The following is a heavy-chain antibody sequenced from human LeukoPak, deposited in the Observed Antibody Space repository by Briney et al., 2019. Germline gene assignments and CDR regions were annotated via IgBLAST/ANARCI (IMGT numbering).Heavy chain of an antibody. CDR3: ARRSGTMDV. D-gene: IGHD1-26*01. Sequence: SETLSLTCTVSGYSISSGYYWGWIRQPPGKGLEWIGSIYHSGSTYYNPSLKSRVTISVDTSKNQFSLKLSSVTAADTAVYYCARRSGTMDVWGKGTTVTISS. CDR1: GYSISSGYY. V-gene: IGHV4-38-2*02. J-gene: IGHJ6*04. CDR2: IYHSGST.